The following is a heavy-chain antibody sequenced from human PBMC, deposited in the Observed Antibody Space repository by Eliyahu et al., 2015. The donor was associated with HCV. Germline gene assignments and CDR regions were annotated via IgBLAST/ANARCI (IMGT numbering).Heavy chain of an antibody. J-gene: IGHJ4*02. V-gene: IGHV3-48*03. Sequence: EVQLVESGGGLVQPGGSLRLSCAASGFSFSDYEMNWVRQAPGKGLEWXSYISXGGTSTYYADSVKXRFTISRDNAKKSVYLXMNSLXXEDTAVYYCASRRTYWGQGTLVTVSS. CDR2: ISXGGTST. CDR1: GFSFSDYE. D-gene: IGHD6-6*01. CDR3: ASRRTY.